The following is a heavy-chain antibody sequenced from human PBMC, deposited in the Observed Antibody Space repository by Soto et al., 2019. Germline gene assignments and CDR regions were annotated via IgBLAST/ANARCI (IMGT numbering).Heavy chain of an antibody. J-gene: IGHJ4*02. CDR1: GFTFSTYT. D-gene: IGHD1-26*01. V-gene: IGHV3-21*01. CDR3: AREDGVVGCSSAFDH. Sequence: EVQVVESGGGLVKPGGSLRLSCVFSGFTFSTYTMNWVRQAPGKGLEWVSSINGRSNYVYYADSVKGRFTISRDNAKNSLYRQMNRLRAVDAAIYYCAREDGVVGCSSAFDHWGLGTLVTVSS. CDR2: INGRSNYV.